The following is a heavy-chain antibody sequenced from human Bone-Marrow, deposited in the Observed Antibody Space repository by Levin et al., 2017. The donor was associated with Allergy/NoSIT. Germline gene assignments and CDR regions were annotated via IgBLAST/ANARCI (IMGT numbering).Heavy chain of an antibody. D-gene: IGHD7-27*01. J-gene: IGHJ4*02. CDR1: GFTVSSQY. CDR3: AVLPNWGDYFDY. V-gene: IGHV3-53*01. CDR2: TYSGGPS. Sequence: GESLKISCLVSGFTVSSQYISWVRQAPGKGLEWVSTTYSGGPSYSADSVKGRFTISRDDAKNTLYLQMNSLRAEDTALYYCAVLPNWGDYFDYWGQGALVTVSS.